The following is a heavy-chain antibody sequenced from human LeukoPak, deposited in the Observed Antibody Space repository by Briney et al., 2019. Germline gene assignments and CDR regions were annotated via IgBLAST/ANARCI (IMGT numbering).Heavy chain of an antibody. CDR2: ISFDGNNK. Sequence: GGSLRLSCAASGFTFSTYSMHWVRQAPGKGLEWVAFISFDGNNKYYVDSLEGRFTVSRDNSESTLYLQLNSLRPEDTAVYYCARDSGSYFYNWFDPWGQGTLVTVSS. V-gene: IGHV3-30*04. D-gene: IGHD1-26*01. J-gene: IGHJ5*02. CDR1: GFTFSTYS. CDR3: ARDSGSYFYNWFDP.